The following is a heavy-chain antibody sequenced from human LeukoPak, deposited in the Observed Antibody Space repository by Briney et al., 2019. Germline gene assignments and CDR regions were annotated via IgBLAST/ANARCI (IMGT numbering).Heavy chain of an antibody. J-gene: IGHJ4*02. Sequence: DSLKISCKGSGYGFTSYWIGWVRQMPGKGLEWMGIIYPGDSDTRYSPSFQGQVTISADKSITTVYLQWSSLKASDTALYYCARLELPSYYFDYWGQGTLVTVSS. CDR3: ARLELPSYYFDY. V-gene: IGHV5-51*01. D-gene: IGHD2-15*01. CDR2: IYPGDSDT. CDR1: GYGFTSYW.